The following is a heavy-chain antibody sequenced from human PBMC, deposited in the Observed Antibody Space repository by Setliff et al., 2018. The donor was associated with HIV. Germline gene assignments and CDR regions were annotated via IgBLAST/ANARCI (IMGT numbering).Heavy chain of an antibody. J-gene: IGHJ3*02. CDR2: IIPILGIP. D-gene: IGHD1-20*01. V-gene: IGHV1-69*10. CDR1: GGIVS. CDR3: ARGQTTNNIKAEAFDI. Sequence: SVKVSCKASGGIVSINWVRQAPGPRLEWMGGIIPILGIPNYAQKFQGRVTITADKSTTTVYMELSSLGSEDTAVYYCARGQTTNNIKAEAFDIWGQGTLVTVSS.